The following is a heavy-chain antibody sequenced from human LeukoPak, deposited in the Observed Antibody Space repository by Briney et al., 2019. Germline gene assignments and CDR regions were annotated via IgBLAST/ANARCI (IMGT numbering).Heavy chain of an antibody. J-gene: IGHJ4*02. D-gene: IGHD1-26*01. CDR3: AREGGSYYRQD. V-gene: IGHV1-18*01. CDR1: GFIFTKYG. Sequence: ASVKVSCKASGFIFTKYGISWVRQAPGQGLEWVGWISGYNGDTNYAQKLQGRVTMTTDTSTTTAYMELRSLRSDDTAFYYCAREGGSYYRQDWGQGTLVTVSS. CDR2: ISGYNGDT.